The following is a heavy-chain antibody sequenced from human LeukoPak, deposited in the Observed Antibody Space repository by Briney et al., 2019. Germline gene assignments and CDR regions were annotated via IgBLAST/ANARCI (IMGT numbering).Heavy chain of an antibody. Sequence: ASVKASCKASGYTFTGYYMHWVRQAPGQGLEWMGWINPNSGGTNYAQKFQGRVTMTRDTSISTAYMELSRLRSDDTAVYYCAREELRVLRFLEWLPGDYWGQGTLVTVSS. V-gene: IGHV1-2*02. CDR2: INPNSGGT. J-gene: IGHJ4*02. CDR3: AREELRVLRFLEWLPGDY. D-gene: IGHD3-3*01. CDR1: GYTFTGYY.